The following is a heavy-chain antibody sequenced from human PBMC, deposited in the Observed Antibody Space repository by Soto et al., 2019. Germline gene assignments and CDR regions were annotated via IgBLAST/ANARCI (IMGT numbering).Heavy chain of an antibody. CDR3: RVWDGDASFYYYYGMDV. J-gene: IGHJ6*02. CDR1: GGSISSSSCY. Sequence: SETLSVTCTVAGGSISSSSCYWGWIRQPPGKGLEWIGSIYYSGSTYYNPSLKSRVTISVDTSKNQFSLKLSSVTAADTAVYYCRVWDGDASFYYYYGMDVWGQGTTVTVSS. D-gene: IGHD4-17*01. CDR2: IYYSGST. V-gene: IGHV4-39*01.